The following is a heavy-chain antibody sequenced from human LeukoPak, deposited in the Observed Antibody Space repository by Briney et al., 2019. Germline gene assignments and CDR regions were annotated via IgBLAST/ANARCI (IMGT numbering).Heavy chain of an antibody. CDR2: ISGSGGST. CDR3: AKSEANCGGDCYPDAFDI. CDR1: GFTFSSYA. J-gene: IGHJ3*02. V-gene: IGHV3-23*01. Sequence: GGSLRLSCAASGFTFSSYAMSWVRQAPGKGLEWVSAISGSGGSTYYADSVKGRFSISRDNSKNTLYLQMNSLRAEDTAVYYCAKSEANCGGDCYPDAFDIWGQGTMVTVSS. D-gene: IGHD2-21*02.